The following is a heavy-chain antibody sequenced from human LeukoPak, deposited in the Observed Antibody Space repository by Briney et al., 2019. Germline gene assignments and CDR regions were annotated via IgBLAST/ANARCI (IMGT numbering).Heavy chain of an antibody. CDR2: IWYDGSNK. CDR3: AKDLRLWFGELTADLDY. CDR1: GLTLSSYG. Sequence: GGSLRLSCAVSGLTLSSYGMQWVRQAPGKGLEWVAFIWYDGSNKYYADSVKGRFTISRDNSKNTLYLQMNSLRAEDTAVYYCAKDLRLWFGELTADLDYWGQGTLVTVSS. J-gene: IGHJ4*02. V-gene: IGHV3-30*02. D-gene: IGHD3-10*01.